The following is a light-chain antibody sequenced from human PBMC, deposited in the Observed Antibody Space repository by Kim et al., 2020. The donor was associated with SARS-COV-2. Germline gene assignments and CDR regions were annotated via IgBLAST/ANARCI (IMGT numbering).Light chain of an antibody. J-gene: IGKJ2*01. CDR2: KAS. V-gene: IGKV1-5*03. CDR3: QQYKSNSPYT. CDR1: QSIGTW. Sequence: ASVGDRVTITCRASQSIGTWLVWYQQKPGKAPKLLIYKASNLESGVPSRFSGSGAETVFTLTISSLQPEDFATYYCQQYKSNSPYTFGQGTKLEI.